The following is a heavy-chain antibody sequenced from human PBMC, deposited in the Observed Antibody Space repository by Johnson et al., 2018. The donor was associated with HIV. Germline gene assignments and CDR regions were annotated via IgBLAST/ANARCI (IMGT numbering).Heavy chain of an antibody. D-gene: IGHD5-24*01. CDR2: IWYDGSNK. CDR3: ARVRWQIQSVDVFDI. J-gene: IGHJ3*02. Sequence: QVQLVESGGSVVRPGGSLRLSCAASGFTFSDYGMHWVRQAPGKGLEWVAVIWYDGSNKYYADSVKGRFTISRDNAKNSLYLQMDSLRAEDTAVYYCARVRWQIQSVDVFDIWGQGTMVTVSS. V-gene: IGHV3-33*01. CDR1: GFTFSDYG.